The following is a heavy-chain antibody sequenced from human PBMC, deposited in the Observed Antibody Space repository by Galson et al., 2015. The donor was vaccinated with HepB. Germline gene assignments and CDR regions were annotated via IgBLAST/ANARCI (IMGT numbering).Heavy chain of an antibody. CDR3: ARALDLRITMMEVESDAFDI. CDR2: ISSSSSYI. V-gene: IGHV3-21*01. Sequence: SLRLSCAASGFTFSSYSMNWVRQAPGKGLEWVSSISSSSSYIYYADSVKGRFTISRDNAKNSLYLQMNSLRAEDTAVYYCARALDLRITMMEVESDAFDIWGQGTMVTVSS. J-gene: IGHJ3*02. CDR1: GFTFSSYS. D-gene: IGHD3-22*01.